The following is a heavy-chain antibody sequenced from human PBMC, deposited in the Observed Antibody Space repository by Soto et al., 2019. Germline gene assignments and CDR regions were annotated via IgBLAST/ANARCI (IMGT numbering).Heavy chain of an antibody. Sequence: KPSETLSLTCTVSGGSISSYYWSWIRQPPGKGLEWIGYIYYSGSTNYNPSLKSRVTISVDTSKNQFSLKLSSVTAADTAVYYCARALENAFDIWGQGTMVTVSS. CDR2: IYYSGST. V-gene: IGHV4-59*01. J-gene: IGHJ3*02. CDR1: GGSISSYY. CDR3: ARALENAFDI.